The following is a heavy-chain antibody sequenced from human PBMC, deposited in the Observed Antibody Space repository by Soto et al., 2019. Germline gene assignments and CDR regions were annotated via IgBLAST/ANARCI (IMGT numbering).Heavy chain of an antibody. CDR1: GGSISSYY. D-gene: IGHD3-10*01. V-gene: IGHV4-59*08. J-gene: IGHJ6*02. CDR3: ARQYYGSGSYLTYYYYYGMDV. Sequence: SETLSLTCTVSGGSISSYYWSWIRQPPGKGLEWIGYIYYSGSTNYNPSLKSRVTISVDTSKNQFSLKLSSVTAADTAVYYCARQYYGSGSYLTYYYYYGMDVWGQGTTVTVSS. CDR2: IYYSGST.